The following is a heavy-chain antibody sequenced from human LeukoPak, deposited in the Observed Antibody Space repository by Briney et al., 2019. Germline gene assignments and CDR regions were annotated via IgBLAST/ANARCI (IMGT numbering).Heavy chain of an antibody. V-gene: IGHV3-21*01. J-gene: IGHJ4*02. CDR3: ARDEGYSLDY. CDR2: ISRNGTYI. CDR1: GFTFSSYI. Sequence: GGSLRLSCAASGFTFSSYIMNWVRQAPGKGLEWVSSISRNGTYIHYADSVKGRFTISRDNAKQSLYLQMSSLRAEDTAVYYCARDEGYSLDYWGQGTLITVSS. D-gene: IGHD2-15*01.